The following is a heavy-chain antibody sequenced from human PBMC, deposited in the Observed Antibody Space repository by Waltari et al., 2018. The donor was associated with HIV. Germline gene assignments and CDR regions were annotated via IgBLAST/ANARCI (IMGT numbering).Heavy chain of an antibody. Sequence: VWLRARPLRPGSYLGLSWPRSGISVYVPAMHVDRQPPGKGLEWGSGISWNMGDIAYADSVKGRFTISRDNTKNSLFLQRNSVRVEDTALYYCVKDGASTIFGVLNGMDVWGQGTTVTVSS. CDR2: ISWNMGDI. CDR1: GISVYVPA. D-gene: IGHD3-3*01. V-gene: IGHV3-9*01. CDR3: VKDGASTIFGVLNGMDV. J-gene: IGHJ6*02.